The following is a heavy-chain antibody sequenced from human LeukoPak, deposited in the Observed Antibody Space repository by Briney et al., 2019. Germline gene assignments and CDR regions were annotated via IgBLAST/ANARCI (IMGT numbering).Heavy chain of an antibody. CDR2: INPNSGGT. J-gene: IGHJ4*02. CDR3: ARGKTPYYYGSGSGYDY. Sequence: GASVKVSCKASGYTFTGYYMHWVRQAPGQGLEWMGWINPNSGGTNYAQKFQGRVTMTRDTSISTAYMELSRLRSDDTAVYYCARGKTPYYYGSGSGYDYWGQGTLVTVSS. CDR1: GYTFTGYY. V-gene: IGHV1-2*02. D-gene: IGHD3-10*01.